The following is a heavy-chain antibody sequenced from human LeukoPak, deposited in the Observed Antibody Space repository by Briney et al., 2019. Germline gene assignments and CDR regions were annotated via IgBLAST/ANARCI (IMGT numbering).Heavy chain of an antibody. V-gene: IGHV3-74*01. CDR1: GFTFSSHW. D-gene: IGHD1-26*01. Sequence: GGSLRLSCAASGFTFSSHWMHWVRQAPGKGLVWVSRINSDGSSTSYADSVKGRFTISRDNAKNTLYLQMNSLRAEDTAVYYCARSGLALGYYYGMDVWGQGTTVTVSS. J-gene: IGHJ6*02. CDR3: ARSGLALGYYYGMDV. CDR2: INSDGSST.